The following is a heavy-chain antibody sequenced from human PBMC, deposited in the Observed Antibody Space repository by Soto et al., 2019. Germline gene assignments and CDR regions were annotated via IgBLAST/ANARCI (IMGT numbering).Heavy chain of an antibody. Sequence: GGSLRLSCAASGFTLSYYGMSWVRQAPGKGLEWVSAVSPNGQGIYYADSVRGRFTISRDISKNTLFLQMNSLRAEDTAIYYCAKKVNSGSGSQYFDYFGQGTLVTVSS. CDR3: AKKVNSGSGSQYFDY. D-gene: IGHD3-10*01. V-gene: IGHV3-23*01. J-gene: IGHJ4*02. CDR2: VSPNGQGI. CDR1: GFTLSYYG.